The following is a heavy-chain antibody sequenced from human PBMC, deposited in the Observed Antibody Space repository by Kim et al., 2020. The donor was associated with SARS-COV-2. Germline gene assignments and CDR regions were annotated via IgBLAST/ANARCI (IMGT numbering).Heavy chain of an antibody. CDR3: AREGSSSWYGAFDI. Sequence: ASVKVSCKASGYTFTSYAMNWVRQAPGQGLEWMGWINTNTGNPTYAQGFTGRFVFSLDTSVSTAYLQISSLKAEDTAVYYCAREGSSSWYGAFDIWGQGTMVTVSS. J-gene: IGHJ3*02. CDR2: INTNTGNP. D-gene: IGHD6-13*01. V-gene: IGHV7-4-1*02. CDR1: GYTFTSYA.